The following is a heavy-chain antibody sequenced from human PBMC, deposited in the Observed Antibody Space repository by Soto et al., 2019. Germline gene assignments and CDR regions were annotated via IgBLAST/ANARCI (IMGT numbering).Heavy chain of an antibody. CDR3: ARSPGINSAFDV. D-gene: IGHD1-1*01. J-gene: IGHJ3*01. CDR1: GFTFSSYV. Sequence: GGSLRLSCAASGFTFSSYVMNWVRQAPGKGLEYVSTISSNGGSIYYANSVKGRFTISRDSSKNTLYLQMDSLRTEDMAVYYCARSPGINSAFDVWGQGTMVTVS. CDR2: ISSNGGSI. V-gene: IGHV3-64*01.